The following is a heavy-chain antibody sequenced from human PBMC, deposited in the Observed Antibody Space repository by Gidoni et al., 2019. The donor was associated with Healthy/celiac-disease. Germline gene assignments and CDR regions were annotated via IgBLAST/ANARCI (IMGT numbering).Heavy chain of an antibody. Sequence: QVQLQQWGAGLLKPSETLSLTCAVYGGSFSGYYWSWIRQPPGKGLEWIGEINHSGSTKYNPSLKSRVTISVDTSKNQFSLKLSSVTAADTAVYYCARGQYYYDSSGYYPDAINFDYWGQGTLVTVSS. CDR1: GGSFSGYY. J-gene: IGHJ4*02. D-gene: IGHD3-22*01. V-gene: IGHV4-34*01. CDR3: ARGQYYYDSSGYYPDAINFDY. CDR2: INHSGST.